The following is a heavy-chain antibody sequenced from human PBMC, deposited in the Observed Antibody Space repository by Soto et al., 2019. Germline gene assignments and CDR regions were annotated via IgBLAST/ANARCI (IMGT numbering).Heavy chain of an antibody. J-gene: IGHJ4*01. CDR3: ARGEQYSGRIFDY. CDR2: TYYRSKWYY. Sequence: PSRTLSLTFAITGYSVASNSAGWSGVRQSPSRGLEWLGRTYYRSKWYYEYAVSVRGRITINPDTSKNQYSLQLNSVTPEDTAVYFCARGEQYSGRIFDYWGQGTLVTVSS. CDR1: GYSVASNSAG. D-gene: IGHD1-26*01. V-gene: IGHV6-1*01.